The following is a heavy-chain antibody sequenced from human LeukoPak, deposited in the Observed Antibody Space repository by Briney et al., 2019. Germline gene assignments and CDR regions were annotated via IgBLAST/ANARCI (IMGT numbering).Heavy chain of an antibody. CDR1: GFTFSSYA. V-gene: IGHV3-23*01. J-gene: IGHJ5*02. D-gene: IGHD6-19*01. CDR2: ISGSGGST. Sequence: PGGSLRLSCAASGFTFSSYAMSWVRQAPGKGLEWVSGISGSGGSTQYADSVKGRFTVSRDNSKNTLYLQMNSLRAEDTAVYHCAKDRGSGWSGWFDPWGQGTLVTASS. CDR3: AKDRGSGWSGWFDP.